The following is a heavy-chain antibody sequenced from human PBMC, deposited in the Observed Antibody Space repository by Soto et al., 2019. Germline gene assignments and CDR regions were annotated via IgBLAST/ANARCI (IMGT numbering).Heavy chain of an antibody. D-gene: IGHD3-10*01. V-gene: IGHV3-33*01. J-gene: IGHJ6*02. CDR3: ARDADEHDGTGGGMDV. CDR1: GFIFNRYG. CDR2: IWHDGSKK. Sequence: QAQLVESGGDVVQPGTSLRLSCAVSGFIFNRYGMHWVRQAPGKGLEWVAVIWHDGSKKLYADSVRGRFTISRDDSKNTLFLQMNSLGVDATAVYYCARDADEHDGTGGGMDVWGQGTTVTASS.